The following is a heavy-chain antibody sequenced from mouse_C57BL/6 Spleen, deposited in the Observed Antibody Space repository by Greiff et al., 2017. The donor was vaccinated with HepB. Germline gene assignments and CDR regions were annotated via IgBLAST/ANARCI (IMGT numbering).Heavy chain of an antibody. V-gene: IGHV1-52*01. CDR2: IDPSDSET. J-gene: IGHJ2*01. CDR1: GYTFTSYW. D-gene: IGHD2-1*01. Sequence: VKLQQPGAELVRPGSSVKLSCKASGYTFTSYWMHWVKQRPIQGLEWIGNIDPSDSETHYNQKFKDKATLTVDKSSSTAYMQLSSLTSEDSAVYYCARYGPYGNVGYWGQGTTLTVSS. CDR3: ARYGPYGNVGY.